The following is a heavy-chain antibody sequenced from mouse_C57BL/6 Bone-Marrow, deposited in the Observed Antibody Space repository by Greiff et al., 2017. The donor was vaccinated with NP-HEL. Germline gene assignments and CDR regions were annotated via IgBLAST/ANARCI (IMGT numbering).Heavy chain of an antibody. V-gene: IGHV1-82*01. CDR3: TYYGSSYWYFDV. CDR2: IYPGDGDT. CDR1: GYAFSSSW. J-gene: IGHJ1*03. D-gene: IGHD1-1*01. Sequence: QVQLKESGPELVKPGASVKISCKASGYAFSSSWMNWVKQRPGKGLEWIGRIYPGDGDTNYNGKVKGKATLTADKSSSTAYMQLSSLTSEDSAVYFCTYYGSSYWYFDVWGTGTTVTVSS.